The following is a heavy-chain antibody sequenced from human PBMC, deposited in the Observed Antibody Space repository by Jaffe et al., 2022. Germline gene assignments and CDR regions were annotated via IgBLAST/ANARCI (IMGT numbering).Heavy chain of an antibody. CDR3: GRDRRDWGSKFDY. J-gene: IGHJ4*02. CDR2: ISHVDGAT. Sequence: QVQLVQSGAEVKKPGASVKVSCKASGYTFVNYGFSWARQAPGQGFEWLGWISHVDGATKYAQSLRGRLTLTTDISTSTAYMELRNLRSDDTAVYFCGRDRRDWGSKFDYWGQGTQVTVSS. CDR1: GYTFVNYG. D-gene: IGHD7-27*01. V-gene: IGHV1-18*01.